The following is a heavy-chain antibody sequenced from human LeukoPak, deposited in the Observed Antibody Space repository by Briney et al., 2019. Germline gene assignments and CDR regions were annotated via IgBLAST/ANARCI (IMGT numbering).Heavy chain of an antibody. CDR2: IKQDGSEK. Sequence: GGSLRLSCAASGFTFSSYCMSWVRQVPGKGLEWVANIKQDGSEKYYVDSVKGRFTISRDNSKNTLYLQMNSLRAEDTAVYYCAKDGVNYYDSSGSMGGYWGQGTLVTVSS. CDR3: AKDGVNYYDSSGSMGGY. D-gene: IGHD3-22*01. V-gene: IGHV3-7*03. CDR1: GFTFSSYC. J-gene: IGHJ4*02.